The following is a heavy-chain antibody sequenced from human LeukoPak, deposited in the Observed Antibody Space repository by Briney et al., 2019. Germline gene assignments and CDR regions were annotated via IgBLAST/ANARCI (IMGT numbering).Heavy chain of an antibody. D-gene: IGHD2-21*02. J-gene: IGHJ5*02. CDR3: ARRVVVTATTGGWFDP. V-gene: IGHV4-59*08. CDR2: IYYSGST. Sequence: SETLSLTCTVSGGSFSSYYWSWIRQPAGKGLEWIGYIYYSGSTNYNPSLKSRVTISVDTSKNQFSLKLSSVTAADTAVYYCARRVVVTATTGGWFDPWGQGTLVTVSS. CDR1: GGSFSSYY.